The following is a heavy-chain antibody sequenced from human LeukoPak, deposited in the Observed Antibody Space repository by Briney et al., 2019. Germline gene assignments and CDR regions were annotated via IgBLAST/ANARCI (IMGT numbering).Heavy chain of an antibody. J-gene: IGHJ4*02. CDR1: GFPFDDYA. CDR3: ARRAPSHDFDY. Sequence: GGSLRLSCAASGFPFDDYAMHWVRQAPGKGLEWVSSISWNSGFIGYADSVKGRFTISRDNAKNSLYLLMNSLRAEDTAVYYCARRAPSHDFDYWGQGTLVTVSS. V-gene: IGHV3-9*01. CDR2: ISWNSGFI.